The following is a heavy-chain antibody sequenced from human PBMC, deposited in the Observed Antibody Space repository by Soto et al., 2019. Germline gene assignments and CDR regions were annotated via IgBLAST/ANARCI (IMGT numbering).Heavy chain of an antibody. J-gene: IGHJ6*02. D-gene: IGHD6-13*01. Sequence: EVQLVESGGALVQPRGSLGLSCAASGFDINTYWMHWVRQGPGKGLVWVSRIKSAGSNTDYADSVKGRFTISRDNAKNTLYLQLHSLRAEDTAVYYCARGIPGHYGVDVWGQGTTVTVSS. CDR2: IKSAGSNT. V-gene: IGHV3-74*01. CDR1: GFDINTYW. CDR3: ARGIPGHYGVDV.